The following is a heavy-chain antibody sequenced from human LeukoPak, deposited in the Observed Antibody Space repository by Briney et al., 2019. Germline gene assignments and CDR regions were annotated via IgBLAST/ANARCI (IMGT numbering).Heavy chain of an antibody. J-gene: IGHJ4*02. Sequence: GGSLRLSCAASGFTVSSNYMSWVRQAPGKGLEWVSYVSSSGSTIYYADSVKGRFTISRDNAKNSLYLQMNSLRAEDTAVYYCATANSSISYSYWGQGTLVTVSS. CDR2: VSSSGSTI. CDR1: GFTVSSNY. CDR3: ATANSSISYSY. V-gene: IGHV3-11*01. D-gene: IGHD2-21*01.